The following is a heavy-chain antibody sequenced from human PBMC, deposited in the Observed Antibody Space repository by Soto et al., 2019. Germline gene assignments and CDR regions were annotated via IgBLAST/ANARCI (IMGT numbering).Heavy chain of an antibody. CDR1: GYTVTSYD. V-gene: IGHV1-8*01. Sequence: ASVKVSCRASGYTVTSYDINWVRQATGQGLEWMGWMNPNSGNTGYAQKFQGRVTMTRNTSISTAYMELSSLRSEDTAVYYCARASRYCGGDCYSDYWGQGTLVTVS. CDR2: MNPNSGNT. D-gene: IGHD2-21*02. J-gene: IGHJ4*02. CDR3: ARASRYCGGDCYSDY.